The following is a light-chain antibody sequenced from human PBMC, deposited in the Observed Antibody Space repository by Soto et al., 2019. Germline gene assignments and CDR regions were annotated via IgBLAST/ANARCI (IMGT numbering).Light chain of an antibody. CDR2: AAS. J-gene: IGKJ1*01. CDR1: QSISSY. CDR3: QESYSTLWGT. V-gene: IGKV1-39*01. Sequence: DIQMTQSPSSLSASVGDRVTITCLASQSISSYLNWYQQKPGKAPKLLIYAASSLQSGVPSRFSGSGSGTDFTLTISSLEPEDFATYYCQESYSTLWGTCGQGTKV.